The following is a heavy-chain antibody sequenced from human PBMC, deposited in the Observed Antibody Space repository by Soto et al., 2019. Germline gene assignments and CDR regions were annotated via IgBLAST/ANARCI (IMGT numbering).Heavy chain of an antibody. V-gene: IGHV3-30-3*01. Sequence: QVQLVESGGCVVQPGRSLRLSCAASGFTFSRFAMHWVLQAPGKGLEWLAVISSDVVNYYYAESVKGRFTISRDNSKNTLYLKMNSLRNEDTAVYYCARGGAWTPEGLGYWGHGTLVTVSS. D-gene: IGHD2-15*01. CDR2: ISSDVVNY. CDR3: ARGGAWTPEGLGY. J-gene: IGHJ4*01. CDR1: GFTFSRFA.